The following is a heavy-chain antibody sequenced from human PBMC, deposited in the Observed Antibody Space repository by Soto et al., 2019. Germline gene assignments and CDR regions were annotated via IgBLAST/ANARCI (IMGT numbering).Heavy chain of an antibody. J-gene: IGHJ4*02. CDR2: IYHSGST. CDR3: ARGSSSSSGIPDY. V-gene: IGHV4-30-2*01. D-gene: IGHD6-6*01. Sequence: SETLSLTCAVSGGSISSGGYSWSWIRQPPGKGLEWIGYIYHSGSTYYNPSLKSRVTISVDRSKNQFSLKLSSVTAADTAVYYCARGSSSSSGIPDYWGQGTLVTVSS. CDR1: GGSISSGGYS.